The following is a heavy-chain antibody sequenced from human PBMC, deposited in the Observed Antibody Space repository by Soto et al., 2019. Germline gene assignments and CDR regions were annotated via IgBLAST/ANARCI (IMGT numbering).Heavy chain of an antibody. CDR2: IYSSGST. CDR1: GGSISSGDYY. CDR3: AREEGDGYNYVDY. Sequence: QVQLQESGPGLVKPSQTLSLTCTVSGGSISSGDYYWSWIRQPPGKGLEWIGYIYSSGSTYYNPSLKSRVTISVDTSKNQFSLKLTSVTAADTAVYYCAREEGDGYNYVDYWGQGTRVTVSS. V-gene: IGHV4-30-4*01. J-gene: IGHJ4*02. D-gene: IGHD5-12*01.